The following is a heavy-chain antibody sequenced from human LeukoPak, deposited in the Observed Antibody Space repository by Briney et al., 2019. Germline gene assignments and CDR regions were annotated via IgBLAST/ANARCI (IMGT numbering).Heavy chain of an antibody. CDR3: ARWNGDFLTGYYLDD. J-gene: IGHJ4*02. D-gene: IGHD3-9*01. CDR1: GFTFKRYG. Sequence: PGGSLRLSCAASGFTFKRYGMHWVRQAPGRGLECVALISDDGRKKFYADSVKDRFTISRDDSKNTLYLKMSSLRAEDTGMYYCARWNGDFLTGYYLDDWGQGTLVTVSS. CDR2: ISDDGRKK. V-gene: IGHV3-30*03.